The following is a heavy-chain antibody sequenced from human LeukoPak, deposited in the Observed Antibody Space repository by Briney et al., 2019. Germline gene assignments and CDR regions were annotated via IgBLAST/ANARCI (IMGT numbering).Heavy chain of an antibody. J-gene: IGHJ4*02. CDR2: ISYSGTT. CDR3: AANSADYNTLGSSYKG. V-gene: IGHV4-39*02. Sequence: SETLSLTCIVSGASVTSSPYFWGWIRQSPGQGLEWIGTISYSGTTYYNPSPRSRLTVSVDTSKNNLSPKLSSVTAADTAVYYCAANSADYNTLGSSYKGWGQGTLVTVSS. CDR1: GASVTSSPYF. D-gene: IGHD3-10*01.